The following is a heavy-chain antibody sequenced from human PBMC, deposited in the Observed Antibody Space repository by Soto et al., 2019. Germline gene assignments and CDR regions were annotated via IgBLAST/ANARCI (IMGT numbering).Heavy chain of an antibody. Sequence: VQLVESGGGVVQPGRSLRLSCAASGFTFSDYAMHWVRQAPGKGLEWVAVVSHDGRNTHYADSVKGRFPISTATSKNTVSLEMTSLRAEDTAVYYCAKGGRQWLVTSDFNYWGQGALVTVSS. J-gene: IGHJ4*02. CDR1: GFTFSDYA. CDR2: VSHDGRNT. D-gene: IGHD6-19*01. V-gene: IGHV3-30*18. CDR3: AKGGRQWLVTSDFNY.